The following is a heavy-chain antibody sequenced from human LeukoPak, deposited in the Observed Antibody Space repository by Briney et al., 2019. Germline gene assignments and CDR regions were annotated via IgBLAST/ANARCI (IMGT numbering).Heavy chain of an antibody. CDR2: INSNGDEI. D-gene: IGHD6-6*01. CDR3: ANWIGSSSRDY. CDR1: GFTFSTYA. V-gene: IGHV3-23*01. Sequence: QSGGCLRLSCAASGFTFSTYAMTWVRQAPGKGLEWVSGINSNGDEIYYADSVRGRFTISRDNSNNALYLQMDSLRAEDTAVYYCANWIGSSSRDYWGQGTLVTVSS. J-gene: IGHJ4*02.